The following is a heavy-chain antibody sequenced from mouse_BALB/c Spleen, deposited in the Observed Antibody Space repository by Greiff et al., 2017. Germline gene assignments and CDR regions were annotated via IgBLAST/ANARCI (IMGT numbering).Heavy chain of an antibody. Sequence: EVMLVESGGGLVQPGGSRKLSCAASGFTFSSFGMHWVRQAPEKGLEWVAYISSGSSTIYYADTVKGRFTISRDNPKNTLFLQMTSLRSEDTAMYYCARGLLLRYYAMDYWGQGTSVTVSS. V-gene: IGHV5-17*02. D-gene: IGHD1-1*01. J-gene: IGHJ4*01. CDR3: ARGLLLRYYAMDY. CDR2: ISSGSSTI. CDR1: GFTFSSFG.